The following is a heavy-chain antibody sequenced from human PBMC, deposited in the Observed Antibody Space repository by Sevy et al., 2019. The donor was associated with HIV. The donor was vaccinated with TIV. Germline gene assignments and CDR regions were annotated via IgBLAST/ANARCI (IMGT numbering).Heavy chain of an antibody. D-gene: IGHD3-3*01. V-gene: IGHV3-33*01. J-gene: IGHJ4*02. Sequence: GGSLRLSCAASGFTFSSYGMHWVRQAPGKGLEWVAVIWYDGSNKYYADSVKGRFTISRDNSKNTLYLQMNSLRAEDTAVYYCAREAYDFWSGQEIYYFDYWCQGTLVTVSS. CDR3: AREAYDFWSGQEIYYFDY. CDR1: GFTFSSYG. CDR2: IWYDGSNK.